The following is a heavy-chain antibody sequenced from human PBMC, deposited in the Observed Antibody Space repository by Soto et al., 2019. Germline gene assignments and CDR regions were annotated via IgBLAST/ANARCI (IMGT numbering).Heavy chain of an antibody. CDR3: AKGGEAVAGPLFDY. V-gene: IGHV3-23*01. CDR1: GFTFSDYA. Sequence: EVQLLESGGGLVQPGGSLRVSCAASGFTFSDYAMTWVRQAPGKGLEWVSVISGRGGSTYYADSVKGRFTISRDNSKNTLFLQLAGLRAEDTAVYYCAKGGEAVAGPLFDYWGQGTLVTVSS. J-gene: IGHJ4*02. D-gene: IGHD6-19*01. CDR2: ISGRGGST.